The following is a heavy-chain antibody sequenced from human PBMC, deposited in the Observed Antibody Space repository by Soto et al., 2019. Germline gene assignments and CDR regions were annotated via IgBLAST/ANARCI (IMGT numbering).Heavy chain of an antibody. Sequence: SETLSLTCSVSGGSISIRNYYWAWIRQPPGKGLEWIGSIYYIGNTYYNPSLKSRVTMSVDTSKNQFSLKVTSVTAAETAIYYCAREDRTNGYNYDYWGQGTLFAVSS. D-gene: IGHD1-1*01. V-gene: IGHV4-39*01. CDR2: IYYIGNT. J-gene: IGHJ4*02. CDR3: AREDRTNGYNYDY. CDR1: GGSISIRNYY.